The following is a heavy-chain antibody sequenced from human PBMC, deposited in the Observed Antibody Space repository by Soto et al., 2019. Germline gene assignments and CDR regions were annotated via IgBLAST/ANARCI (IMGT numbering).Heavy chain of an antibody. V-gene: IGHV3-7*01. CDR2: IKQDGSEK. J-gene: IGHJ6*04. CDR3: ARGITIFGVVELYVDV. Sequence: GGSLRLSCAASGFTFSSYWMSWVRQAPGKGLEWVANIKQDGSEKYYVDSVKGRFTISRDNAKNSLYLQMNSLRAEDTAVYYCARGITIFGVVELYVDVWGKGTTVTVSS. D-gene: IGHD3-3*01. CDR1: GFTFSSYW.